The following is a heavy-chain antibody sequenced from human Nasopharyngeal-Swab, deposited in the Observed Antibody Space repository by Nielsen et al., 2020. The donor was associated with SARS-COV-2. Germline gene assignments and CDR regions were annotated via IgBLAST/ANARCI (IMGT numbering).Heavy chain of an antibody. CDR2: INPNSGGT. J-gene: IGHJ3*02. CDR3: ARDLSNTGDALDI. CDR1: GYTFTGNF. D-gene: IGHD1/OR15-1a*01. Sequence: ASVKVSCKASGYTFTGNFMHWVRRAPGQGLEWMGRINPNSGGTKFAQKFQGRVTLTRDTSISTAYMELSRLRSDDTAVYYCARDLSNTGDALDIWGQGTLVTVSS. V-gene: IGHV1-2*06.